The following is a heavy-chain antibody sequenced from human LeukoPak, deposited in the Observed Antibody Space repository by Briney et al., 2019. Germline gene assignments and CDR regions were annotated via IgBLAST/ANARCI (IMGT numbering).Heavy chain of an antibody. V-gene: IGHV1-2*02. J-gene: IGHJ5*02. CDR2: INPNSGGT. Sequence: ASVKVSCKASGYTFTGYYIHWVRQAPGQGLEWMGWINPNSGGTNYAQTFQGRVTMTRDTSISTACMELSRLRFDDTAVYCCAGAPRWESFDPWGEGTLLTVP. D-gene: IGHD1-26*01. CDR3: AGAPRWESFDP. CDR1: GYTFTGYY.